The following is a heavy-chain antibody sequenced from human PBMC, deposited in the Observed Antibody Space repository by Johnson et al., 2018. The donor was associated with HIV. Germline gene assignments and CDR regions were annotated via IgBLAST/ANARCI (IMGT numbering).Heavy chain of an antibody. CDR3: ARAVDYGGNSPSRAFDI. CDR2: IYSGGST. V-gene: IGHV3-66*01. Sequence: VQLVESGGALVQPGGSLRLSCAASGFTVRSNYMSWVRKSPGKGLELVSVIYSGGSTYYATSVKARITISRDNSKNTLYLQMNSLRAEDTAVYYCARAVDYGGNSPSRAFDIWGRGTLVTVSS. D-gene: IGHD4-23*01. J-gene: IGHJ3*02. CDR1: GFTVRSNY.